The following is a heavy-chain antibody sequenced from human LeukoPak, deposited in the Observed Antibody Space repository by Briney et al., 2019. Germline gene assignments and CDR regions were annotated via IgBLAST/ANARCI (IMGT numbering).Heavy chain of an antibody. J-gene: IGHJ5*01. V-gene: IGHV3-33*06. CDR3: AKDRGSYSTTADS. D-gene: IGHD1-26*01. CDR2: IWHDGTNK. CDR1: GFTFSDYG. Sequence: GRSLRLSCAASGFTFSDYGIHWVRQAPGKGLEWVAVIWHDGTNKYYGDSVKGRFTISRDNSKNTLYLQMNSLRAEDTAVYYCAKDRGSYSTTADSWGQGTLVTVSS.